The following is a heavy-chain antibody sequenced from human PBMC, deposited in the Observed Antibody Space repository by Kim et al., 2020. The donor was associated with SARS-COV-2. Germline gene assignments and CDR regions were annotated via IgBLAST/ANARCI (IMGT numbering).Heavy chain of an antibody. J-gene: IGHJ6*02. Sequence: SETLSLNCAVYGGSFSGPYWSWIRQPPGKGLEWIGEINHSGSTNFNPSLKSRVTISVDTSKNQISLKLNSVTAADTAVYFCARCHSSNFAMDVWGQGTTVTVSS. D-gene: IGHD3-22*01. CDR1: GGSFSGPY. CDR3: ARCHSSNFAMDV. CDR2: INHSGST. V-gene: IGHV4-34*01.